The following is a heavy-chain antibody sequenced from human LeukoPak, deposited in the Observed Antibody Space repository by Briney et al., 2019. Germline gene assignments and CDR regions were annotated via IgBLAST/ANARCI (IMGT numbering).Heavy chain of an antibody. CDR1: GFTFTSYS. J-gene: IGHJ4*02. D-gene: IGHD1-26*01. CDR3: ARDRDEVGGSGLDY. CDR2: ITGGGNYM. Sequence: PGGSLRLSCAASGFTFTSYSLNWVRQAPGKGLEWVSSITGGGNYMYYADSVKGRFTISRDNAKNSLYLQMNSLRAEDTAVYYCARDRDEVGGSGLDYWGQGTLVTVSS. V-gene: IGHV3-21*01.